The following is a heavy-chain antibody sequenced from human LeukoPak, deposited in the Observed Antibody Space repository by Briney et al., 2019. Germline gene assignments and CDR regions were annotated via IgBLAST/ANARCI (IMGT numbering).Heavy chain of an antibody. CDR1: GFIFSDYY. CDR3: ARGSNYYDRSGFLYYFDY. D-gene: IGHD3-22*01. J-gene: IGHJ4*02. Sequence: PGGPLRLSCAASGFIFSDYYMSGIRQSPGKGLEWVSDYNWNGCSTGYADSVKGRFTVSRANAKTTLYLQMNSLRAEDTVLYYCARGSNYYDRSGFLYYFDYWGQGPLVTVSS. CDR2: YNWNGCST. V-gene: IGHV3-20*04.